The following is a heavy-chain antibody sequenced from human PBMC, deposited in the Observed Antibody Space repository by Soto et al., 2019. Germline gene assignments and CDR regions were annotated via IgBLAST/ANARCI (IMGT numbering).Heavy chain of an antibody. CDR3: ARDKITGLFDY. J-gene: IGHJ4*02. CDR2: INHSGST. V-gene: IGHV4-34*01. CDR1: GVSFSGYY. Sequence: QVQLQQWGAGLLKPSETLSLTCAVYGVSFSGYYWTWIRQHPGTGLEWLGEINHSGSTNYNPSLKSRVTISVDTSKNQFSLKLTSVTAADTAVYYCARDKITGLFDYWGQGTLVTVSS. D-gene: IGHD2-8*02.